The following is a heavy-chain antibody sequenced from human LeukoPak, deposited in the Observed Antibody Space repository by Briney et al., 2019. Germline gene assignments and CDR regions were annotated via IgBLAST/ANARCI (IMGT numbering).Heavy chain of an antibody. CDR2: ISYSGST. V-gene: IGHV4-39*07. CDR1: GDSISSGSFL. J-gene: IGHJ5*02. Sequence: SETLSLTCTVSGDSISSGSFLWGCIRQSPGKGLEWIGSISYSGSTYYNPSLKSRVTVSIDTSKNQFSLKMISVTAADTAVYYCARWVGNRNWFDPWGQGTLVTVSS. CDR3: ARWVGNRNWFDP. D-gene: IGHD1-26*01.